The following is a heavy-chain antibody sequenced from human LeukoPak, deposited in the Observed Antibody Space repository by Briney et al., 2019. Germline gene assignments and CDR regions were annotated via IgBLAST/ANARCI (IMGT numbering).Heavy chain of an antibody. D-gene: IGHD2-2*01. Sequence: SQTLSLTCTVSGGSISSGGYYWSWIRQHPGKGLEWIGYIYYSGSTCYNPSLKSRVTISVDTSKNQFSLKLSSVTAADTAVYYCARDDLYCSSTSCPVHAFDIWGQGTMVTVSS. CDR3: ARDDLYCSSTSCPVHAFDI. V-gene: IGHV4-31*03. CDR1: GGSISSGGYY. CDR2: IYYSGST. J-gene: IGHJ3*02.